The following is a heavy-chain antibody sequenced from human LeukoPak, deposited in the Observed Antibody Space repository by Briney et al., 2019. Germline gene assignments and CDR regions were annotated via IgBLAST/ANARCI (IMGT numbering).Heavy chain of an antibody. J-gene: IGHJ6*03. Sequence: SETLSLTCTVSGGSISSGSYYWSWIRQPAGKGLEWIGRIYTRGSTNYNPSPKSRVTISVDTSKNQFPLKLSSVTAADTAVYYCARGDRSDSPYYYYYMDVWGKGTTVTVSS. CDR1: GGSISSGSYY. D-gene: IGHD3-22*01. V-gene: IGHV4-61*02. CDR2: IYTRGST. CDR3: ARGDRSDSPYYYYYMDV.